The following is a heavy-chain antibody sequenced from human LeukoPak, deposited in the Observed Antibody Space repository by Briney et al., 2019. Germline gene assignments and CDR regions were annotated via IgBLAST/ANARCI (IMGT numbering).Heavy chain of an antibody. CDR2: ISSSSSYI. CDR3: AIYTYDILTGYYKWAFDI. J-gene: IGHJ3*02. Sequence: AGGSLRLSCAASGFTFSSYTMNWVRQAPGKGLEWVSSISSSSSYIYYADAVKGRFTISRDNAKNSLYLQMNSLRAEDTAVYYCAIYTYDILTGYYKWAFDIWGQGTMVTVCS. V-gene: IGHV3-21*06. CDR1: GFTFSSYT. D-gene: IGHD3-9*01.